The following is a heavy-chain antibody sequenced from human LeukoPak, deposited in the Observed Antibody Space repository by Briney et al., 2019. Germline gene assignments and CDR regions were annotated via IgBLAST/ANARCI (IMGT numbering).Heavy chain of an antibody. V-gene: IGHV4-39*01. Sequence: SETLSLTCTVSGGSISTHDYYWGWIRQPPGKGLEWIGSIYYSGSTYYNPALKFRVTISVDTSKNQFSLSLSSLTATDTAVYYCARGQWLLWDSIDYWGQGTLVTVSS. CDR1: GGSISTHDYY. J-gene: IGHJ4*02. CDR3: ARGQWLLWDSIDY. D-gene: IGHD6-19*01. CDR2: IYYSGST.